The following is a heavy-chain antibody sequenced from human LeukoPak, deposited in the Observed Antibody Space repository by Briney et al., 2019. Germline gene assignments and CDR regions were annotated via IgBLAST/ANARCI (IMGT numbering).Heavy chain of an antibody. CDR1: GFTFSRYW. CDR2: ISSGGSTI. CDR3: AELGITMIGGV. Sequence: AGGSLRLSCAAAGFTFSRYWMSWVRQAPGKGLEWVSAISSGGSTIYYTDSVKGRFTISRDNAKNSLYLQMNSLRAEDTAVYYCAELGITMIGGVWGKGTTVTISS. J-gene: IGHJ6*04. D-gene: IGHD3-10*02. V-gene: IGHV3-48*03.